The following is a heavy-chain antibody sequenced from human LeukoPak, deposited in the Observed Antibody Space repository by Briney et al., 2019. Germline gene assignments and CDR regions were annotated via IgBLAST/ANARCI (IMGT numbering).Heavy chain of an antibody. CDR1: VFTHSIHY. CDR3: ARDRGGYATSQNYFCYGMDV. V-gene: IGHV3-66*01. CDR2: IYKGGRT. Sequence: PGRTLSLSRASSVFTHSIHYMSWVRQPRAKGREGVSVIYKGGRTNYADSVKGRFTISRDKSKNTLYLQMNSLRAEDTAVYYCARDRGGYATSQNYFCYGMDVWGQGTTVTVSS. J-gene: IGHJ6*02. D-gene: IGHD5-12*01.